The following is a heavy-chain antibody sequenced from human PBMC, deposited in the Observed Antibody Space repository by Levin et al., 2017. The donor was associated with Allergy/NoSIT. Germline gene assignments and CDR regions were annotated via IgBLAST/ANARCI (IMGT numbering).Heavy chain of an antibody. Sequence: GESLKISCKASGYSFITYDVHWVRQAPGQGLEWMGWMAPNSGDTGYAQKFQGRVTMTRDASIGTASLELSSLRSDDTAVYFCARVLHTGGWSVGRGDLNGLDVWGQGTTVAVSS. D-gene: IGHD6-19*01. CDR1: GYSFITYD. J-gene: IGHJ6*02. V-gene: IGHV1-8*01. CDR2: MAPNSGDT. CDR3: ARVLHTGGWSVGRGDLNGLDV.